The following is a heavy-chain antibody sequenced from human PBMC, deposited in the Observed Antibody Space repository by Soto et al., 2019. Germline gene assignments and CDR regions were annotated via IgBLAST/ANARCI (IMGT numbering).Heavy chain of an antibody. CDR3: VRDQDSRGYSVFNL. CDR2: ISNDGSST. J-gene: IGHJ5*02. Sequence: PGGSLRLSCAASGFTLNSFFMHWVRQAPGKGLMWVSRISNDGSSTTYADSVKGRFTISRDNARNTLYLQLNSLRADDTAVYFCVRDQDSRGYSVFNLWGQGAQVT. V-gene: IGHV3-74*01. CDR1: GFTLNSFF. D-gene: IGHD3-22*01.